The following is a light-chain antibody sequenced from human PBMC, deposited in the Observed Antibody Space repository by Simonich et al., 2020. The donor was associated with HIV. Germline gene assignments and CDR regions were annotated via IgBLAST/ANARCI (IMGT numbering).Light chain of an antibody. CDR3: QQSYSTPGT. CDR2: TAS. J-gene: IGKJ4*01. CDR1: QGISSY. Sequence: DIQLTQSPSFLSASVGDRVTITCRASQGISSYLNWYQQKPGTAPKLLIYTASSLQSGVPSRFSGSGSGTDFTLTISSLQPEDFATYYCQQSYSTPGTFGGGTRVDIK. V-gene: IGKV1-39*01.